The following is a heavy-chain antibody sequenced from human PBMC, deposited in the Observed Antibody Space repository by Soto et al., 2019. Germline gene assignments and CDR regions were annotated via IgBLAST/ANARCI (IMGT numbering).Heavy chain of an antibody. D-gene: IGHD2-2*01. Sequence: QLQESGPGLVKPSETLSLTCSVSGGSISYNSYYWGWIRQPPGKGLEWVGGIFYTGTTYYSPYLKERVTISVDTSKNSFSLNLTSVTAADTAVYFCARLVVVVPVANAWGQGTLVTVSS. CDR2: IFYTGTT. J-gene: IGHJ5*02. CDR3: ARLVVVVPVANA. CDR1: GGSISYNSYY. V-gene: IGHV4-39*02.